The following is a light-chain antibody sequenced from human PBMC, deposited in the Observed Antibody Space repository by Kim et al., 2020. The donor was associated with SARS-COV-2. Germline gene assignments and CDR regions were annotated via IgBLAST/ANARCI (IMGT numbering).Light chain of an antibody. V-gene: IGLV2-23*02. J-gene: IGLJ2*01. Sequence: PGQSITFSGTGTSSDVWSYNLVSWYQQHPGKAPQLMIYEVSKRPSGVSNRFSGSKSGNTASLTISGLQAEDEADYYCCSYAGSSTVFGGGTQLTVL. CDR3: CSYAGSSTV. CDR2: EVS. CDR1: SSDVWSYNL.